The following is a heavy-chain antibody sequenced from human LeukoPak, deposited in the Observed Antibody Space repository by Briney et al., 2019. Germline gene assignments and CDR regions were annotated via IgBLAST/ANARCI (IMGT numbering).Heavy chain of an antibody. J-gene: IGHJ6*02. Sequence: PSETLSLTCTVSGASISGYDWSWIRRPAGKGLEWMGCIYTSGSTNYNPSLKSRVTISVDTSKNQFSLKLSSVTAADTAVYYCARALYYYYGMDVWGQGTTVTVSS. CDR3: ARALYYYYGMDV. CDR2: IYTSGST. V-gene: IGHV4-4*07. D-gene: IGHD3-16*01. CDR1: GASISGYD.